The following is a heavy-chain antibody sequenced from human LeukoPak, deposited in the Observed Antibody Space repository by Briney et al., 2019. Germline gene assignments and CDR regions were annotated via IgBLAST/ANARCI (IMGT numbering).Heavy chain of an antibody. CDR3: ARVCEGRGSSGWYVRSGDWFDP. Sequence: SETLSLTCTVSGGSISSYYWSWIRQPPGKGLEWIGYMYYSGSTNYNPSLKSRVTISVDMSKNQVSLKLSSVTAADTAVYYCARVCEGRGSSGWYVRSGDWFDPWGQGTLVTVSS. D-gene: IGHD6-19*01. V-gene: IGHV4-59*01. CDR2: MYYSGST. J-gene: IGHJ5*02. CDR1: GGSISSYY.